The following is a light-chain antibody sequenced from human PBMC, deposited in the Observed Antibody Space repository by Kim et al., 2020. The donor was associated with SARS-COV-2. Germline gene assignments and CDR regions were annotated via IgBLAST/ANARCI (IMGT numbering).Light chain of an antibody. J-gene: IGLJ2*01. CDR2: GKN. CDR1: SLRSYY. Sequence: VALGQTARITCPGDSLRSYYATWYQQKPGQAPIVVIYGKNNRPSGIPDRFSGSSSGNTASLTITGTQAGDEADYYCNSRDSNDNVVFGGGTKLTVL. CDR3: NSRDSNDNVV. V-gene: IGLV3-19*01.